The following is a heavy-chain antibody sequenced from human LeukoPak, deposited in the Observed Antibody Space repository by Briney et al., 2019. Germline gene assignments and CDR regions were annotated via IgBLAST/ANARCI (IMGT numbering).Heavy chain of an antibody. V-gene: IGHV4-61*02. J-gene: IGHJ6*03. CDR1: GGSISSGSYY. Sequence: SETLSLTRTVSGGSISSGSYYWSWIRQPAGKGLEWIGRIYTSGSTNYNPSLKSRVTISVDTSKNQFSLKLSSVTAADTAVYYCASGRYCSSTSCYLIYYYMDVWGKGTTVTVSS. CDR2: IYTSGST. D-gene: IGHD2-2*01. CDR3: ASGRYCSSTSCYLIYYYMDV.